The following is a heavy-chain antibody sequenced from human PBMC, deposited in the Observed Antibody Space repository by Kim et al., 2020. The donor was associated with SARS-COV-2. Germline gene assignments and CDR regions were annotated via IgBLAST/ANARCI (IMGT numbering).Heavy chain of an antibody. V-gene: IGHV1-2*06. CDR2: INPKSGVP. Sequence: ASVKVSCKVSGYTFTGYYIHWVRQALGEGPEWMGRINPKSGVPNYAQKFQGRVTMTSDTSISTAYMVLSSLRSDDTAVYYCAREQGVIGCWSESDYYYFG. D-gene: IGHD3-3*01. CDR3: AREQGVIGCWSESDYYYFG. J-gene: IGHJ6*01. CDR1: GYTFTGYY.